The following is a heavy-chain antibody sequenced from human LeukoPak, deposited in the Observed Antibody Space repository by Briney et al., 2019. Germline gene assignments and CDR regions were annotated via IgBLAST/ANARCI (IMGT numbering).Heavy chain of an antibody. CDR3: ARERPHQIPNDY. V-gene: IGHV3-53*01. Sequence: PGGSLRLSCAASGFIVSSNYMSWVRQAPGKGLEWVSVIYSGGSTYYADSVKGRFTISRDNSKNTLYLQMNSLRAEDTAVYYCARERPHQIPNDYWGQGTLVTVSS. CDR2: IYSGGST. CDR1: GFIVSSNY. D-gene: IGHD6-25*01. J-gene: IGHJ4*02.